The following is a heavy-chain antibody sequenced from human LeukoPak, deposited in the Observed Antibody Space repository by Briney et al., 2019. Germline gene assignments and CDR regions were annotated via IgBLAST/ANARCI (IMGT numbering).Heavy chain of an antibody. CDR3: STGPRSLPY. Sequence: PGGSLRLSCAASGFTFSTYGMSWVRQAPGKGLEWVSGISGSGGSRFYTDSVKGRFTISRDNSKNSLYLQMNSLRPEDTALYYCSTGPRSLPYWGPGTLVTVSS. CDR1: GFTFSTYG. D-gene: IGHD4-23*01. J-gene: IGHJ4*01. V-gene: IGHV3-23*01. CDR2: ISGSGGSR.